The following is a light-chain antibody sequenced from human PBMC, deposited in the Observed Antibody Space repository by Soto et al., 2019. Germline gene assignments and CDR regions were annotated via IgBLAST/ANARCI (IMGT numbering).Light chain of an antibody. J-gene: IGLJ1*01. CDR1: SSDVENYKL. Sequence: QSVLNQPASVSGSPGQSVTISCTATSSDVENYKLVSWYQQHPGKAPKLIIYEVSKRPSGVSNRFSGSKSANTASLIIYGIQLYEEADYYCCSTVRVYVLGTGTKVTVL. CDR2: EVS. CDR3: CSTVRVYV. V-gene: IGLV2-23*02.